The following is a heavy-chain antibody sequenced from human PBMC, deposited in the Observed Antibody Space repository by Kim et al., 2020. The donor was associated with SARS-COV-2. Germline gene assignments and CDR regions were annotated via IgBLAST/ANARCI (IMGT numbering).Heavy chain of an antibody. D-gene: IGHD3-10*01. CDR3: AKDLLYVPGRGYFDS. Sequence: AASFRGRFTISRDNAKNTLFLQMDSLRGDDTAVYYCAKDLLYVPGRGYFDSWGQGVLVTVSS. V-gene: IGHV3-23*01. J-gene: IGHJ4*02.